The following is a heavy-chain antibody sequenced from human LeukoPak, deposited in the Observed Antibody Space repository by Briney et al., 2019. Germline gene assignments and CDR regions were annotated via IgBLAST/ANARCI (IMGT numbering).Heavy chain of an antibody. CDR3: AKGGPEASAGLSWFDP. CDR2: SYSSGNA. D-gene: IGHD1-14*01. J-gene: IGHJ5*02. CDR1: GGSISNYY. Sequence: SETLSLTCTVSGGSISNYYWYWMRKPPGKGLEWIAYSYSSGNANYNPSLKSRVTISVDTSMNQFSLKLTSVTAADTAVYYCAKGGPEASAGLSWFDPWGQGTLVTVSS. V-gene: IGHV4-59*01.